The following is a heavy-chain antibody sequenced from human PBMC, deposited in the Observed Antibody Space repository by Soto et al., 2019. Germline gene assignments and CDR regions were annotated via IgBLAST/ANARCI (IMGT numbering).Heavy chain of an antibody. CDR2: IYYSGST. V-gene: IGHV4-31*03. CDR1: GGSISSGGYY. Sequence: PSETLSLTCTVSGGSISSGGYYWSWIRQHPGKGLEWIGYIYYSGSTCYNPSLKSRVTISVDTSKNQFSLKLSSVTAADTAVYYCARDGMGSGSSYGIVYWGQGTLVTVSS. D-gene: IGHD3-22*01. CDR3: ARDGMGSGSSYGIVY. J-gene: IGHJ4*02.